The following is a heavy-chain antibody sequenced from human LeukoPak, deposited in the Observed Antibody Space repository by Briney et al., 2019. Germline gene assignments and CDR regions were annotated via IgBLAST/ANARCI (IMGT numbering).Heavy chain of an antibody. CDR1: GLSFRRYG. D-gene: IGHD2-8*02. CDR3: ARDGTGGPDY. V-gene: IGHV3-33*01. J-gene: IGHJ4*02. CDR2: IWNDGINT. Sequence: GGSLRLSCAASGLSFRRYGMHWVRQVPGKGLEWVAVIWNDGINTFYADSVKGRFTISRDNSKNTPYLQMDSLRVEDTAVYFCARDGTGGPDYWRQGTLVTVSS.